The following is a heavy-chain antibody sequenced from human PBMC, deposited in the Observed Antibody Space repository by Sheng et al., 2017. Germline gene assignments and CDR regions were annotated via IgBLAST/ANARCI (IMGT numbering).Heavy chain of an antibody. Sequence: QLQLQESGPGLVKPSETLSLTCTVSGGSISSSSYYWGWIHQPPGKGLEWIGSIYYSGSTYYNPSLKSRVTISVDTSKNQFSLKLSSVTAADTAVYYCARHGATDSSGYYFDYWGQGTLVTVSS. V-gene: IGHV4-39*01. CDR1: GGSISSSSYY. D-gene: IGHD3-22*01. J-gene: IGHJ4*02. CDR2: IYYSGST. CDR3: ARHGATDSSGYYFDY.